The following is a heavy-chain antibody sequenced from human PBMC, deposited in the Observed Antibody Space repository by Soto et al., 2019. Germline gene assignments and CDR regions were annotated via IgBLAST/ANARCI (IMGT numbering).Heavy chain of an antibody. V-gene: IGHV3-74*01. CDR2: INSDGSST. Sequence: EVQLVESGGGLVQPGGSLRLSCAASGFTFSSYWMHWVRQAPGKGLVWVSRINSDGSSTSYADSVKGRFTISRDNAKNTLYLQMISLRAEDTAVYYCARVMRYSSSPPGYYYYGMDVWGQGTTFTVSS. D-gene: IGHD6-6*01. J-gene: IGHJ6*02. CDR1: GFTFSSYW. CDR3: ARVMRYSSSPPGYYYYGMDV.